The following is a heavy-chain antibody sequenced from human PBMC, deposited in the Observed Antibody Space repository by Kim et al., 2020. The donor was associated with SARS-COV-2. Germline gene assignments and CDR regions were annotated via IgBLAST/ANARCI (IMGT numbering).Heavy chain of an antibody. J-gene: IGHJ4*02. V-gene: IGHV3-23*01. D-gene: IGHD6-19*01. CDR3: AKGPGYSSGWSDY. Sequence: YTDSVKGLFTISRDNSKNTLYLQMNILGAEDTAVYYCAKGPGYSSGWSDYCGQGTLFTVSS.